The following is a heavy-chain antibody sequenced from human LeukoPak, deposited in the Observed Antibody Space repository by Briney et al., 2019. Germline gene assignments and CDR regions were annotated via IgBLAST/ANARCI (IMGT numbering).Heavy chain of an antibody. J-gene: IGHJ4*02. Sequence: ASVKVSCKASGYTFTSYGISWVRQAPRHGLKWMGGIIPIFGTANYAQKFQGRVTITADESTSTAYMELSRLRSEDTAVYYCASGPNWYHFDYWGQGTLVTVSS. CDR1: GYTFTSYG. CDR2: IIPIFGTA. V-gene: IGHV1-69*13. D-gene: IGHD7-27*01. CDR3: ASGPNWYHFDY.